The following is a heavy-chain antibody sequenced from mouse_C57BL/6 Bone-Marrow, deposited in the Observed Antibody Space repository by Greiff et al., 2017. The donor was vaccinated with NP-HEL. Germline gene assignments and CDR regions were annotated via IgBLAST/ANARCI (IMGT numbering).Heavy chain of an antibody. CDR2: ISDGGSYT. Sequence: EVMLVESGGGLVKPGGSLKLSCAASGFTFSSYAMSWVRQTPEKRLEWVATISDGGSYTYYPDNVKGRFTISSANAKHNLYVKMSYLKSEDTAMYYCARVDYGSSYWSFDVWGTGTTVTVSS. D-gene: IGHD1-1*01. CDR1: GFTFSSYA. J-gene: IGHJ1*03. V-gene: IGHV5-4*03. CDR3: ARVDYGSSYWSFDV.